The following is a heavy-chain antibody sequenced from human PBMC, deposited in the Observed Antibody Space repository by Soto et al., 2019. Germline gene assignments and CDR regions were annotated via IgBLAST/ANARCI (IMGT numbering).Heavy chain of an antibody. J-gene: IGHJ6*03. CDR3: ARQGDYDILTGYPTEYYYMDV. Sequence: SETLSLTCTVSGGSISSSSYYWGWIRQPPGKGLEWIGSIYYSGSTYYNPSLKSRVTISVDTSKNQFSLKLSSVTAADTAVYYCARQGDYDILTGYPTEYYYMDVWGKGTTVTVSS. D-gene: IGHD3-9*01. CDR1: GGSISSSSYY. V-gene: IGHV4-39*01. CDR2: IYYSGST.